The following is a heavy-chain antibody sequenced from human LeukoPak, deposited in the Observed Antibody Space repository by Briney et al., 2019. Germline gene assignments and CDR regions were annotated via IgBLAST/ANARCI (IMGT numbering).Heavy chain of an antibody. CDR1: GFTFSSYG. CDR3: AREGATVTVFYYYYMDV. J-gene: IGHJ6*03. CDR2: ISGSGGST. V-gene: IGHV3-23*01. D-gene: IGHD4-17*01. Sequence: GGSLRLSCAASGFTFSSYGMSWVRQAPGKGLEWVSAISGSGGSTYYADSVKGRFTISRDNAKNSLYLQMNSLRAEDTAVYYCAREGATVTVFYYYYMDVWGKGATVTISS.